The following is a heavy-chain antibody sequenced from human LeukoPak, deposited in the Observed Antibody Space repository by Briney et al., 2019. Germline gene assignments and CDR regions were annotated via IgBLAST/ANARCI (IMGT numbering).Heavy chain of an antibody. Sequence: SETLSLTCTVSGGSISSYYWSWVRHPPGKGLEWIGYIYYSGNTNYNPSLKSRLTMSADRSRNQFSLNLNSVTAADTAVYYCARINWNYFDYWGQGILVTVSS. CDR3: ARINWNYFDY. CDR2: IYYSGNT. J-gene: IGHJ4*02. CDR1: GGSISSYY. D-gene: IGHD1-1*01. V-gene: IGHV4-59*08.